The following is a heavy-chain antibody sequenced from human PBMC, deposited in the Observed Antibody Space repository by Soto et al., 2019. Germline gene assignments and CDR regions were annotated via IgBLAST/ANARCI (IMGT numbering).Heavy chain of an antibody. CDR1: GGSISSYY. Sequence: SETLSLTCTVSGGSISSYYWSWIRQPPGKGLEWIGYIYYSGSTNYNPSLRSRVTISVDTSKNQFSLKLSSVTAADTAVYYCARQVAAAWLDYWGQGTLVPVSS. CDR2: IYYSGST. V-gene: IGHV4-59*08. CDR3: ARQVAAAWLDY. D-gene: IGHD6-13*01. J-gene: IGHJ4*02.